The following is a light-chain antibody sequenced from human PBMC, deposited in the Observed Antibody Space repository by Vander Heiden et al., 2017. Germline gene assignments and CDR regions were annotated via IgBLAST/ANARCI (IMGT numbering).Light chain of an antibody. CDR3: QQDYNFP. J-gene: IGKJ4*01. V-gene: IGKV3D-7*01. CDR1: QSVSSSY. CDR2: GAS. Sequence: PGERVTLSCRASQSVSSSYLTWYQQKPGQAPRLLIYGASTRDTSIPARFSGSGSGTDFTLTISSLQTEDFAVYYGQQDYNFPLGGGTKVEIK.